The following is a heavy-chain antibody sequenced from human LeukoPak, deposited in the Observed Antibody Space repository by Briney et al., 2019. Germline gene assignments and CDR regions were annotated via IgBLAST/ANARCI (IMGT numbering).Heavy chain of an antibody. J-gene: IGHJ4*02. CDR3: ARRKGENWGSFDY. D-gene: IGHD7-27*01. V-gene: IGHV3-23*01. CDR1: GFTFDDYA. Sequence: PGRSLRLSCAASGFTFDDYAMHWVRQAPGKGLEWVSAISGSGGTTYYADSVKGRFTISRDNSKNTLYLQMNSLRAEDTAVYFCARRKGENWGSFDYWGQGTLVTVSS. CDR2: ISGSGGTT.